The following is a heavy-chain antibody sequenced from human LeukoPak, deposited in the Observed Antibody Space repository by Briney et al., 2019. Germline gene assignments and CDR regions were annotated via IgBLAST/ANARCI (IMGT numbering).Heavy chain of an antibody. J-gene: IGHJ3*02. CDR2: IYYSGST. CDR1: GGSISSGGYY. CDR3: ARVFDAPITMIVVEGDAFDI. V-gene: IGHV4-31*03. D-gene: IGHD3-22*01. Sequence: SETLSLTCTVSGGSISSGGYYWSWIRQDPGKGLEWSGYIYYSGSTYYNPSLKSRVTISVDTSKNQFSLKLSSVTAADTAVDYCARVFDAPITMIVVEGDAFDIWGQGTMVTVSS.